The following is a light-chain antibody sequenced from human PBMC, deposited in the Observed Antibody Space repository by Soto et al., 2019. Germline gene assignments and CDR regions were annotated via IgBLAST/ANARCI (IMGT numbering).Light chain of an antibody. CDR2: GAS. CDR1: QSVSSSY. CDR3: QQYGSSPYT. J-gene: IGKJ2*01. Sequence: EIVLTQSPGTLSLSPGERATLSCSASQSVSSSYLAWYQQKPGQAPRLLIYGASSRATGIPDRFSGSGSGTDFTLTISRLEPEDFAVYYCQQYGSSPYTFVQGTKLEIK. V-gene: IGKV3-20*01.